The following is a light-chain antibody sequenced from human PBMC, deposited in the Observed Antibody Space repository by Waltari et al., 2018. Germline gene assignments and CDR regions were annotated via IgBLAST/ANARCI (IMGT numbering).Light chain of an antibody. CDR2: DFS. CDR3: SSYMDSSTLEL. CDR1: SSDIGGYNY. V-gene: IGLV2-14*03. Sequence: QSALTQPASVSGSPGQSIPISCTGTSSDIGGYNYVSWYQHVPGKAPKLMLYDFSNRPSGVSSRFSGSKSGNTASLTISGLQAEDEADYFCSSYMDSSTLELFGGGTSLTVL. J-gene: IGLJ2*01.